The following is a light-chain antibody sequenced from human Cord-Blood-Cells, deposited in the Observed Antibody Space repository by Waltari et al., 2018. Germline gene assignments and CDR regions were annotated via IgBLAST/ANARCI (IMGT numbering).Light chain of an antibody. CDR2: GKN. Sequence: SSELTQDPAVSVALGQTVRITCQGDSLSSSYASWYQQKPGQAPVLVIYGKNNRPSGTPDRYAGSSSGNTASLTITEAQAEDEADYYGNSRDSSGNHWVFGGGTKLTVL. CDR3: NSRDSSGNHWV. CDR1: SLSSSY. J-gene: IGLJ3*02. V-gene: IGLV3-19*01.